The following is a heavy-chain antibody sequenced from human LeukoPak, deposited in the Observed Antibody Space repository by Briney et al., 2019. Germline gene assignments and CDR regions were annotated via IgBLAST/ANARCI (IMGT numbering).Heavy chain of an antibody. D-gene: IGHD3-10*01. V-gene: IGHV3-23*01. CDR1: GFTFSSYA. CDR2: ISGSGGST. J-gene: IGHJ6*02. CDR3: AKAPSMVIYYYGMDV. Sequence: GGSLRLSCAASGFTFSSYAMSWVRQAPGKGLEWVSAISGSGGSTYYADSVKGRFTISRDNSKNTLYLQMNSLRAEDTAVYYCAKAPSMVIYYYGMDVWGQGTTVTVSS.